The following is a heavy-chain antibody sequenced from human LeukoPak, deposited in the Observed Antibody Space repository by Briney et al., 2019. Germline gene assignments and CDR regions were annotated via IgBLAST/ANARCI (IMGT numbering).Heavy chain of an antibody. CDR1: VGSIAVSSPY. V-gene: IGHV4-39*07. CDR3: ARAEYSYGLGY. CDR2: IYYSGST. J-gene: IGHJ4*02. D-gene: IGHD5-18*01. Sequence: SETLSLTCSVSVGSIAVSSPYGGWIRHPPGKGREWIGSIYYSGSTYYNPSLKSRVTISVDTSKNQFSLKLSSVTAADTAVYYCARAEYSYGLGYWGQGTLVTVSS.